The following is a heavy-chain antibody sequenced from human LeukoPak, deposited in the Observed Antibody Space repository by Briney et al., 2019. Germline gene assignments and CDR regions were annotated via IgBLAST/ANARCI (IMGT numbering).Heavy chain of an antibody. Sequence: GGSLRLSCAASGFTFSSYGMHWVRQAPGKGLEWVAVIWYDGSNKYYADSVKGRFTISRDNSKNTLYLQMNSLRAEDTAVYYCAIGLRSFNLWGQGTLVTVSS. CDR1: GFTFSSYG. V-gene: IGHV3-33*01. CDR2: IWYDGSNK. CDR3: AIGLRSFNL. J-gene: IGHJ5*02. D-gene: IGHD4-17*01.